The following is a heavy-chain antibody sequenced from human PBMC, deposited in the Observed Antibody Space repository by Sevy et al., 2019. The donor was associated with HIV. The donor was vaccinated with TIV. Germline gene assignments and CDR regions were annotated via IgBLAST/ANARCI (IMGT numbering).Heavy chain of an antibody. CDR3: ARVKRGPTVTLYYYYGMDV. CDR1: GGSISSGGYY. Sequence: SETLSLTCTVSGGSISSGGYYWSWIRQHPGKGLEWIGYIYYSGSTYYNPSLKSRVTISVDTSKNQLSLKLSSVTAADTAVYYCARVKRGPTVTLYYYYGMDVWGQGTTVTVSS. V-gene: IGHV4-31*03. J-gene: IGHJ6*02. CDR2: IYYSGST. D-gene: IGHD4-17*01.